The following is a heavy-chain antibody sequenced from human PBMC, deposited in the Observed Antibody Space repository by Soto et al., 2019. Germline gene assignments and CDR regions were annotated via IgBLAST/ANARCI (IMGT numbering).Heavy chain of an antibody. CDR1: EFTFSVYS. V-gene: IGHV3-21*02. J-gene: IGHJ6*02. D-gene: IGHD3-10*01. CDR3: TRDRVKIRGGYYHYYGMDV. CDR2: ISSGSSYI. Sequence: DVQLEESGGGLVKPGGSLRLSCVASEFTFSVYSMNWVRQAPGKGLEWVSSISSGSSYIYYADSVKGRFTISRDNDKSSLFLHMNSLRVYDTAVYYCTRDRVKIRGGYYHYYGMDVWGQGTTVTVSS.